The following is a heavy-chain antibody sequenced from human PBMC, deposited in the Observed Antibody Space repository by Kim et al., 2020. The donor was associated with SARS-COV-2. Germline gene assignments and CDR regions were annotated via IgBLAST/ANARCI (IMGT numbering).Heavy chain of an antibody. Sequence: GGSLRLSCAASGFTFSSYVMSWVRQAPGKGLEWLSVIGSSGGSADYADSVKGRFTISRDNSKNTLYLQMNNLRAEDTAVYYCAKHSSGWYSWDYWGQGTLFTVSS. J-gene: IGHJ4*02. V-gene: IGHV3-23*01. CDR3: AKHSSGWYSWDY. CDR2: IGSSGGSA. D-gene: IGHD6-19*01. CDR1: GFTFSSYV.